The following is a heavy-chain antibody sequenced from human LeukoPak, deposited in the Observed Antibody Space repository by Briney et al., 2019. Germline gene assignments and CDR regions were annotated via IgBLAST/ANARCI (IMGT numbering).Heavy chain of an antibody. J-gene: IGHJ4*02. CDR2: ISAYNGNT. Sequence: ASVKVSCKASGYTFTSYGISWVRQAPGQGLEWMGCISAYNGNTNYAQKLQGRVTMTTDTSTSPAYMELRSLRYDDTAVYYCARDGVYGSSSGGFDYWGQGTLVTVSS. D-gene: IGHD6-6*01. CDR3: ARDGVYGSSSGGFDY. CDR1: GYTFTSYG. V-gene: IGHV1-18*01.